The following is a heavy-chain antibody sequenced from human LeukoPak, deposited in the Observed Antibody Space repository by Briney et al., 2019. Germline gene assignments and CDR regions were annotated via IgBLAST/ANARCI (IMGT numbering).Heavy chain of an antibody. CDR1: GFTVSSNY. V-gene: IGHV3-53*01. Sequence: GGSLRLSCAASGFTVSSNYMSWVRQAPEKGLEWVSVIYSGGSTYYADSVKGRFTISRDNSKNTVFLQMNSLRAEDTAVYYCAKWGDYDVLTGYYVSDYWGQGTLVTVSS. D-gene: IGHD3-9*01. J-gene: IGHJ4*02. CDR3: AKWGDYDVLTGYYVSDY. CDR2: IYSGGST.